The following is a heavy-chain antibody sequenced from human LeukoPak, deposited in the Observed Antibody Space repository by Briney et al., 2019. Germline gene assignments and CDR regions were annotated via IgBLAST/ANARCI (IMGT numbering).Heavy chain of an antibody. CDR2: ISSSSSTI. CDR3: ATHELEDAFDI. V-gene: IGHV3-48*01. D-gene: IGHD3-3*01. CDR1: GFTFSSYS. Sequence: GGYLRLSCAASGFTFSSYSMNWGRQAPGKGLEWVSYISSSSSTIYYADSVKGRFTISRDNAKNSLYLQMNSLRAEDTAVYYCATHELEDAFDIWGQGTMVTVSS. J-gene: IGHJ3*02.